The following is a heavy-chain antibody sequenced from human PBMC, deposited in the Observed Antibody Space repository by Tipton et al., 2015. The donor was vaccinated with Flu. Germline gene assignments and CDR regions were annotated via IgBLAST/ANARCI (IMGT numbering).Heavy chain of an antibody. Sequence: TLSLTCTVSGGSISSYYWSWIRQPPGKGLEWIGYIYYSGSTNYNPSLKSRVTISVDTSKNQFSLKLSSVTAADTAVYYCARGTPLIVLMAIGGGWFDPWGQGTLVTVSS. CDR1: GGSISSYY. D-gene: IGHD2-8*01. CDR3: ARGTPLIVLMAIGGGWFDP. V-gene: IGHV4-59*01. J-gene: IGHJ5*02. CDR2: IYYSGST.